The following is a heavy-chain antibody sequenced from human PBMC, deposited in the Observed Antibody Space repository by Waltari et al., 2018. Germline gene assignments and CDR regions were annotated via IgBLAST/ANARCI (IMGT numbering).Heavy chain of an antibody. CDR3: ARDINWNYHPNWFDP. V-gene: IGHV1-69*01. CDR2: ISPIFCTA. Sequence: QVQLVQSGAEVKKPGSSVKVSCKASGGTFSSYAISWVRQAPGQGLEWMGGISPIFCTANYAQKFQGRVTVTADESKSTAYMELSSLRSEDTAVYYCARDINWNYHPNWFDPWGQGTLVTVSS. CDR1: GGTFSSYA. J-gene: IGHJ5*02. D-gene: IGHD1-7*01.